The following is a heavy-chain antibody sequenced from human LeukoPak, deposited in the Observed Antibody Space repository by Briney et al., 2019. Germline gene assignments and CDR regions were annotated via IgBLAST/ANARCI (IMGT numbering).Heavy chain of an antibody. CDR1: GYTFTGYY. J-gene: IGHJ6*03. V-gene: IGHV1-8*02. D-gene: IGHD3-10*01. CDR3: ARGGVFGELLYYNGIKPAQIYYYYMDV. CDR2: MNPNSGNT. Sequence: GASVKVSCKASGYTFTGYYMHWVRQATGQGLEWMGWMNPNSGNTGYARKFQGRVTMTRNTSISTAYMELSSLRSEDTAVYYCARGGVFGELLYYNGIKPAQIYYYYMDVWGKGTTVTISS.